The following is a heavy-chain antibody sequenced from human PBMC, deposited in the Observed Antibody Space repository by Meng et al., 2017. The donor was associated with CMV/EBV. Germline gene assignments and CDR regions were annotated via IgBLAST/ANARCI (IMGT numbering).Heavy chain of an antibody. J-gene: IGHJ6*02. CDR2: MNPNSGNT. D-gene: IGHD2-2*01. Sequence: ASVKVSCKASGYTFTSYDINWVRQATGQGLEWMVWMNPNSGNTGYAQKFQGRVTMTRNTSISTAYMELSSLRSEDTAMYYCARGPEHAANDIVVVPAARTGTYYYYGMDVWGQGTTVTVSS. CDR1: GYTFTSYD. V-gene: IGHV1-8*01. CDR3: ARGPEHAANDIVVVPAARTGTYYYYGMDV.